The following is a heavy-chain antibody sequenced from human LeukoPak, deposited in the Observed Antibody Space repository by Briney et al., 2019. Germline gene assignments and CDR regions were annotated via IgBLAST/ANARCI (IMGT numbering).Heavy chain of an antibody. Sequence: SETLSLTCTVSGGSISSSTYYWGWIRQHPGMGLEWIGSIYYSGSTYNNPSLKSRVTIFVDTSKNQFSLKLSSVTATDTAVYYCARTYGDYDDAFDVWGQGTMVTVSS. V-gene: IGHV4-39*01. CDR1: GGSISSSTYY. D-gene: IGHD4-17*01. CDR2: IYYSGST. CDR3: ARTYGDYDDAFDV. J-gene: IGHJ3*01.